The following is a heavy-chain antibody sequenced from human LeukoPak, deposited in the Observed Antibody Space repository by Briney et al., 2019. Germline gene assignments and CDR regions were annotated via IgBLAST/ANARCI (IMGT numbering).Heavy chain of an antibody. CDR3: ARVGFNSSWYDGLGYYFDY. V-gene: IGHV3-7*01. CDR2: IKQDGSEK. J-gene: IGHJ4*02. D-gene: IGHD6-13*01. Sequence: GGSLRLSCAASGFTFSSYWMSWVRQAPGKGLEWVANIKQDGSEKYYVDSVKGRFTISRDNAKNSLYLQMNSLRAEDTAVYYCARVGFNSSWYDGLGYYFDYWGQGTLVTVSS. CDR1: GFTFSSYW.